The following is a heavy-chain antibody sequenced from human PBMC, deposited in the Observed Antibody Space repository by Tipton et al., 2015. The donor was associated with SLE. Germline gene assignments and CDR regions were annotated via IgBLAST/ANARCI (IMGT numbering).Heavy chain of an antibody. V-gene: IGHV3-30*02. CDR3: ARGEAAYNNEFDY. D-gene: IGHD4-11*01. J-gene: IGHJ4*02. Sequence: SLRLSCAASGFTFSTYGMHWVRQAPGKGLEWMAFIRFDGSYKYYADSVKGRFTISRDNSKNTLYLQMNSLRADDTAMYYCARGEAAYNNEFDYWGQGTLVTVSS. CDR2: IRFDGSYK. CDR1: GFTFSTYG.